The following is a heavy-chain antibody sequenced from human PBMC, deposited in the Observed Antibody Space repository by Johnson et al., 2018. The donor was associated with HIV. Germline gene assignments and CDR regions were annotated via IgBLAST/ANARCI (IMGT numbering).Heavy chain of an antibody. CDR2: INWNGGST. D-gene: IGHD1-7*01. Sequence: VQLLESGGGVVRPGGSLRLSCAASGFTFDDYGMSWVRQAPGKGLEWVSGINWNGGSTGYADSAKGRFTISRDNAKNSLYLQMNILGAEDTALYYCARGSLAYDNWNYEDAFDVWGQGTMVTVSS. CDR1: GFTFDDYG. J-gene: IGHJ3*01. CDR3: ARGSLAYDNWNYEDAFDV. V-gene: IGHV3-20*04.